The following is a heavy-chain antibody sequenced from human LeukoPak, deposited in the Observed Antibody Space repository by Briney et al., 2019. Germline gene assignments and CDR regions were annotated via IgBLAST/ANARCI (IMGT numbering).Heavy chain of an antibody. CDR3: ARDLYYYDSSGFHDVFDI. J-gene: IGHJ3*02. CDR1: GYTFTSYY. Sequence: ASVKVSCKASGYTFTSYYMHWVRQAPGQGLEWMGIINPSGGSTSYAQKFQGRVTMTRDTSTSTVYMELSSLRSDDTAVYYCARDLYYYDSSGFHDVFDIWGQGTMVTVSS. CDR2: INPSGGST. V-gene: IGHV1-46*01. D-gene: IGHD3-22*01.